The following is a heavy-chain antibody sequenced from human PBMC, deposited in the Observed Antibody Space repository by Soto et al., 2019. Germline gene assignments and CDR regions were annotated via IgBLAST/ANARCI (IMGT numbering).Heavy chain of an antibody. CDR3: IQSRCGGDCLQSYASYYYYGMDV. CDR2: IYCADDK. CDR1: AFSLSTGGVG. Sequence: QITLKESGPTLVKPTQTLTLTCTFSAFSLSTGGVGVGWIRQPPGKALEWLALIYCADDKRYSPSLSSRLTNTKDTSKNQVVLTMTNMDPVDTATYYCIQSRCGGDCLQSYASYYYYGMDVWGQGTTVTVSS. V-gene: IGHV2-5*02. D-gene: IGHD2-21*02. J-gene: IGHJ6*02.